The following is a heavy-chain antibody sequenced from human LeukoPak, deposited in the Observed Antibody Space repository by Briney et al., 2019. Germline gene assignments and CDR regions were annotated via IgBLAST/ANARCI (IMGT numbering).Heavy chain of an antibody. J-gene: IGHJ4*02. CDR2: INNEGTDT. V-gene: IGHV3-74*01. CDR1: GLTFSHRW. Sequence: GGSLRLSCVVSGLTFSHRWIHWVRQVPGKGLVWVSHINNEGTDTRYADSVRGRFTISRDNAKNTVYLQMNSLSPEDAALYYCATKAGNFQERVSLDYWGQGTLVTVSS. CDR3: ATKAGNFQERVSLDY. D-gene: IGHD1-1*01.